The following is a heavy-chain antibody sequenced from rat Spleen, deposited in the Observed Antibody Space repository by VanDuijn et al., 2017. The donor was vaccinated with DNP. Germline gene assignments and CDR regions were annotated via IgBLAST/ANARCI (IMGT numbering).Heavy chain of an antibody. J-gene: IGHJ2*01. D-gene: IGHD1-11*01. CDR2: ITSSGSST. V-gene: IGHV5S13*01. CDR3: ARGGRSYFDY. CDR1: GFTFSNYG. Sequence: EVQLVESGGDLVQPGGSLKLSCIASGFTFSNYGMAWVRQAPTKGLEWVASITSSGSSTYYPDSVKGRFTISRDNAKNTLYLQMNSLRSEDTASYYCARGGRSYFDYWGQGVMVTVSS.